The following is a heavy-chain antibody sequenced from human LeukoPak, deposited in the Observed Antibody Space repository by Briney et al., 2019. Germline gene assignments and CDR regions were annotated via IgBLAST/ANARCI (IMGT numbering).Heavy chain of an antibody. D-gene: IGHD3-3*01. V-gene: IGHV3-7*01. CDR3: AGEATIFGVDPKSYFDY. Sequence: GGSLRLSCAASGFTFSSYWMSWVCQAPGKGLEWVANIKQDGSEKYYVDSVKGRFTISRDNAKNSLYLQMNSLRAEDTAVYYCAGEATIFGVDPKSYFDYWGQGTLVTVSS. J-gene: IGHJ4*02. CDR2: IKQDGSEK. CDR1: GFTFSSYW.